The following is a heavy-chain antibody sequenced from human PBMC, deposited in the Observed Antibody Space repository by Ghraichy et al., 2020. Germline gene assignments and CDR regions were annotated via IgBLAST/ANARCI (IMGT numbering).Heavy chain of an antibody. V-gene: IGHV1-69*13. Sequence: SVKVSCKASGGTFSSYAISWVRQAPGQGLEWMGGIIPIFGTANYAQKFQGRVTITADESTSTAYMELSSLRSEDTAVYYCAREGSSSHYYYYGMDVWGQGTTVTVSS. CDR1: GGTFSSYA. CDR3: AREGSSSHYYYYGMDV. J-gene: IGHJ6*02. D-gene: IGHD6-6*01. CDR2: IIPIFGTA.